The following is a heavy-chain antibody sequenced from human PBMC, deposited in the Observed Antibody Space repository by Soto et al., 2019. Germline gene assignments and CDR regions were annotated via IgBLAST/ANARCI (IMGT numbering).Heavy chain of an antibody. V-gene: IGHV1-18*01. CDR3: ARDPDPSTVYSDGSVYYSPGGLAY. CDR1: GYSLNSCG. D-gene: IGHD3-22*01. CDR2: ISAYNGNT. Sequence: GAPAEVSCKASGYSLNSCGSSWVRQDNRQGLEWMGWISAYNGNTNYAQKLQGRFTMTTDTSTSTAYMELRSLRSDDTAVYYCARDPDPSTVYSDGSVYYSPGGLAYWVKGTLVTVS. J-gene: IGHJ4*02.